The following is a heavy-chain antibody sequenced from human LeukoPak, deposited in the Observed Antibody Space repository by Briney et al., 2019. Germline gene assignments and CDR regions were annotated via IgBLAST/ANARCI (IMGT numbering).Heavy chain of an antibody. D-gene: IGHD3-10*01. J-gene: IGHJ6*03. CDR3: VKLGSGSAYYYYMDV. CDR2: IRYDGSNK. V-gene: IGHV3-30*02. CDR1: GLTFSSYG. Sequence: GGSLRLSCAASGLTFSSYGIHWVRQAPGKGLEWVAFIRYDGSNKYYADSVKGRFTISRDNSKNTLYLQMNSLRTKDTAVYYCVKLGSGSAYYYYMDVWGKGTTVTISS.